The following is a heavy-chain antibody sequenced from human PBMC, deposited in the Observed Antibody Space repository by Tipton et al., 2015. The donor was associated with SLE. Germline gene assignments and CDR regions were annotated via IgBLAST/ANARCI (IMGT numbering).Heavy chain of an antibody. CDR2: IYYSGST. D-gene: IGHD6-13*01. V-gene: IGHV4-59*01. CDR3: ARGGSQQLVDH. Sequence: LRLSCTVSGGSISSYYWSWIRQPPGKGLEWIGYIYYSGSTNYNPSLKSRVTISVDTSKNQFSLKLSSVTAADTAVYYCARGGSQQLVDHWGQGTLVTVSS. CDR1: GGSISSYY. J-gene: IGHJ4*02.